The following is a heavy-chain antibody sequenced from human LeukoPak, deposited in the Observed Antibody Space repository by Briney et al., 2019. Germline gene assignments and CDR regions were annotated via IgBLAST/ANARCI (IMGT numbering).Heavy chain of an antibody. J-gene: IGHJ5*02. D-gene: IGHD3-3*01. V-gene: IGHV1-18*01. CDR3: ARSKYYDFNWFDP. Sequence: ASVKVSCKASGYTFTSYGISWVRQAPGQGLEWMGWISAYNGNTNYAQKFQGRVTITADESTSTAYMELSSLRSEDTAVYYCARSKYYDFNWFDPWGQGTLVTVSS. CDR2: ISAYNGNT. CDR1: GYTFTSYG.